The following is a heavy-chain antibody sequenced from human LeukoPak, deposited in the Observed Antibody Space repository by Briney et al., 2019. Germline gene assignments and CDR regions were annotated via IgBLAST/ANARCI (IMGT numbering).Heavy chain of an antibody. J-gene: IGHJ4*02. V-gene: IGHV4-34*01. D-gene: IGHD5-24*01. CDR1: GGSFSGYY. Sequence: PSETLSLTCAVYGGSFSGYYWSWIRQPPGKGLEWIGEINHSGSTNNNPSLKSRVTISVDTSKNQFSLKLSSVTAADTAVYYCVRARGGRWLQLPPDYWGQGTLVTVSS. CDR3: VRARGGRWLQLPPDY. CDR2: INHSGST.